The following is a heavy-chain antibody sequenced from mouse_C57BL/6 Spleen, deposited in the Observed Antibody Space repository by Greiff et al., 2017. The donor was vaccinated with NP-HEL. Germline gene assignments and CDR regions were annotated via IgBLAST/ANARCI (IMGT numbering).Heavy chain of an antibody. CDR2: IWSGGST. V-gene: IGHV2-2*01. J-gene: IGHJ1*03. Sequence: QVQLQQSGPGLVQPSQSLSITCTVSGFSLTSYGVHWVRQSPGKGLEWLGVIWSGGSTDYNAAFISRLSISKDNSKSQVFFKMNSLQADDTAIYYCARRWLRYFDVWGTGTTVTVSS. CDR3: ARRWLRYFDV. CDR1: GFSLTSYG. D-gene: IGHD2-3*01.